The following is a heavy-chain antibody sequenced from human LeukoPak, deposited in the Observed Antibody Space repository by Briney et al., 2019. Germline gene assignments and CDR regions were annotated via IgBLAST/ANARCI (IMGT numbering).Heavy chain of an antibody. CDR1: GFTFNTYV. Sequence: GGSLRLSCAASGFTFNTYVMSWVRQTPGKGLQWVSSIKSGGGTDYADSVKGRFTISRDNSKNTLYLQMNSLRAEDTAVYYCAKSLLLGYSGGGDYWGQGTLVTVSS. J-gene: IGHJ4*02. CDR3: AKSLLLGYSGGGDY. V-gene: IGHV3-23*01. D-gene: IGHD5-12*01. CDR2: IKSGGGT.